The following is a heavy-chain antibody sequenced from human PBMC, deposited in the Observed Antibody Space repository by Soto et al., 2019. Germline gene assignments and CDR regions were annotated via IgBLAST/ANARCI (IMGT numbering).Heavy chain of an antibody. CDR1: GFTFSSYA. Sequence: GGSLRLSCAASGFTFSSYAMHWVRQAPGKGLEWVAVISYDGSNKYYADSVKGRFTISRDNSKNTLYLQMNSLRAEDTAVYYCARSVRLGELSLSHGMDVWGQGTTVTVSS. J-gene: IGHJ6*02. V-gene: IGHV3-30-3*01. CDR3: ARSVRLGELSLSHGMDV. D-gene: IGHD3-16*02. CDR2: ISYDGSNK.